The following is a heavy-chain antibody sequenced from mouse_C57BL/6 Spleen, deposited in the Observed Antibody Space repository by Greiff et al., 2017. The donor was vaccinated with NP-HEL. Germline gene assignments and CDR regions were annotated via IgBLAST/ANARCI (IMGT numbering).Heavy chain of an antibody. CDR2: INPNNGGT. D-gene: IGHD2-3*01. CDR3: AKPESLLLGAMDY. J-gene: IGHJ4*01. Sequence: EVQLQQSGPELVKPGASVKISCKASGYTFTDYYMNWVKQSHGKSLEWIGDINPNNGGTSYNQKFKGKATLTVDKSSSTAYMELRSLTSEDSAVYYCAKPESLLLGAMDYWGQGTSVTVSS. CDR1: GYTFTDYY. V-gene: IGHV1-26*01.